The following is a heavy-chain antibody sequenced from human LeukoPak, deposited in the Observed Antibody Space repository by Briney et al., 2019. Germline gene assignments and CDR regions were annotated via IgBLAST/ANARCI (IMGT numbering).Heavy chain of an antibody. CDR2: IKQDGSEK. J-gene: IGHJ3*02. V-gene: IGHV3-7*01. D-gene: IGHD3-10*01. CDR1: GFTFSSYW. Sequence: GGSLRLSCAASGFTFSSYWMSWVRQAPGKGLEWVANIKQDGSEKYYVDSVKGRFTISRDNAKNSLYLQMNSLRAEDTAVYYCARVDDYYGSGEPDAFDIWGQGTMVTVSS. CDR3: ARVDDYYGSGEPDAFDI.